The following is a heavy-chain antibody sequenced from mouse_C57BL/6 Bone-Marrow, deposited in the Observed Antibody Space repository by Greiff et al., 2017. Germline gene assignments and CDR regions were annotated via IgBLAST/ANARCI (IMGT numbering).Heavy chain of an antibody. CDR1: GYSITSGYY. CDR3: ARGPTVVAPFAY. CDR2: ISYDGSN. V-gene: IGHV3-6*01. J-gene: IGHJ3*01. D-gene: IGHD1-1*01. Sequence: EVKLLESGPGLVKPSQSLSLTCSVTGYSITSGYYWNWIRQFPGNKLEWMGYISYDGSNNYNPSLKNRISITRDTSKNQFFLKLNSVTTEDTATYYCARGPTVVAPFAYWGQGTLVTVSA.